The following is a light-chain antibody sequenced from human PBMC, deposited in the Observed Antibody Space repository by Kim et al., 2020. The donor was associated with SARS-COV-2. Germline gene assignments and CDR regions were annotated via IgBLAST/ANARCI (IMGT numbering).Light chain of an antibody. Sequence: ELTQPPSASGTPGQRVIISCTGSSSNIGSNTVSWYQQFPGTAPKLLISTNNQRPSGVPDRFSGSKSGASASLAISGLQSEDEADYYCAAWDGSLNGWVFGGGTQLTVL. V-gene: IGLV1-44*01. J-gene: IGLJ3*02. CDR1: SSNIGSNT. CDR3: AAWDGSLNGWV. CDR2: TNN.